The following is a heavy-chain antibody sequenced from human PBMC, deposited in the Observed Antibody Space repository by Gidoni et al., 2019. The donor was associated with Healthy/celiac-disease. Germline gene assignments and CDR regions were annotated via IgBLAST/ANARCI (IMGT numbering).Heavy chain of an antibody. CDR2: FRGSGGST. Sequence: EVQLLESGGGLVQTGGSLRLSCAASGFTFSSYAMSWVRQAPGKGLEWVSSFRGSGGSTYSADSVKGRFTISRDNSKTTLYLQMNSLRAEDTAVYYCAKDLGPPGWEPLGVEYFQHWGQGTLVTVSS. D-gene: IGHD1-26*01. J-gene: IGHJ1*01. CDR1: GFTFSSYA. V-gene: IGHV3-23*01. CDR3: AKDLGPPGWEPLGVEYFQH.